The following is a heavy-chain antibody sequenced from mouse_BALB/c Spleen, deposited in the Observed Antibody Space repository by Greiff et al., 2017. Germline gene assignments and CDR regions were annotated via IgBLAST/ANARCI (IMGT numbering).Heavy chain of an antibody. CDR1: GFNIKDTY. J-gene: IGHJ4*01. D-gene: IGHD2-1*01. CDR2: IDPANGNT. Sequence: VQLQQSGAELVKPGASVKLSCTASGFNIKDTYMHWVKQRPEQGLEWIGRIDPANGNTKYDPKFQGKATITADTSSNTAYLQLSSLTSEDTAVYYCARFNYEGAMDYWGQGTLVTVSA. V-gene: IGHV14-3*02. CDR3: ARFNYEGAMDY.